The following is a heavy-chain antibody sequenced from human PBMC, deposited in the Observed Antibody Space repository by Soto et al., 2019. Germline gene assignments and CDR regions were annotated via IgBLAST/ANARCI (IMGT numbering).Heavy chain of an antibody. D-gene: IGHD6-19*01. CDR2: INHSGST. CDR1: GGSFSGYY. J-gene: IGHJ4*02. V-gene: IGHV4-34*01. Sequence: QVQLQQWGAGLLKPSETLSLTCAVYGGSFSGYYWSWIRQPPGKGLEWIGEINHSGSTNYNPSLKSRVTISVDTSKNQFSLKLSSVTAADTAVYYCARVIAVFSFDYWGQGTLVTVSS. CDR3: ARVIAVFSFDY.